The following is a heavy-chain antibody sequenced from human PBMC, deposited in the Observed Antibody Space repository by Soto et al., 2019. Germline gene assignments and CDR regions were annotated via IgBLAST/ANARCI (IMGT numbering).Heavy chain of an antibody. Sequence: QVQLVESGGGVVQPGRSLTLSCAASGFTFSRFSMHWVRQALGKGLAWGAVISYDGCNTHYAESVKGRFNISRDDSKNTVYLQMNNLRGEDSAVYYCARDHGMFLSYYYYGMDVWGQGTTVTVSS. CDR3: ARDHGMFLSYYYYGMDV. V-gene: IGHV3-30-3*01. J-gene: IGHJ6*02. CDR2: ISYDGCNT. D-gene: IGHD3-10*02. CDR1: GFTFSRFS.